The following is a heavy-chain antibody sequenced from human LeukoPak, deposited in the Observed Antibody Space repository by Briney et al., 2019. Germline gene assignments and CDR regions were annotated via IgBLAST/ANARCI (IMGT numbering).Heavy chain of an antibody. CDR3: AREVGYSSSYYGRFDP. CDR1: GYTFTGYY. J-gene: IGHJ5*02. Sequence: RASVKVSCKASGYTFTGYYMHWVRQAPGQGLEWMGRVNPNNGVPNYAQKFQGRVTMTRDTAISTFYMELSSLRPDDTAVYFCAREVGYSSSYYGRFDPWGQGTLVIVSS. V-gene: IGHV1-2*06. D-gene: IGHD5-18*01. CDR2: VNPNNGVP.